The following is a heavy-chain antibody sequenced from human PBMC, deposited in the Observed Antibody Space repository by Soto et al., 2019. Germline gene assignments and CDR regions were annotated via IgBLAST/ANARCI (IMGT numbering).Heavy chain of an antibody. V-gene: IGHV4-4*02. J-gene: IGHJ4*02. D-gene: IGHD3-10*01. CDR2: IYHSGST. Sequence: PSETLSLTCAVSGGSIISSNWWSWVRQPPGKGLEWIGEIYHSGSTNYNPSLKSRVTISVDKSKNQFSLKLSSVTAADTAVYYCARVRYYYGSGSYFDYWGQGTLVTVSS. CDR1: GGSIISSNW. CDR3: ARVRYYYGSGSYFDY.